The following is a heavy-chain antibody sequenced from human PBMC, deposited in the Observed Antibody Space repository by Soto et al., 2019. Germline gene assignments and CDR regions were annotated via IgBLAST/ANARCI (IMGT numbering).Heavy chain of an antibody. CDR3: ARERPNEDYGGNSDYYYYGMDV. CDR2: IIPIFGTA. J-gene: IGHJ6*02. Sequence: WVRQAPGQGLEWMGGIIPIFGTANYAQKFQGRVTITADESTSTAYMELSSLRSEDTAVYYCARERPNEDYGGNSDYYYYGMDVWGQGTTVTVSS. D-gene: IGHD4-17*01. V-gene: IGHV1-69*01.